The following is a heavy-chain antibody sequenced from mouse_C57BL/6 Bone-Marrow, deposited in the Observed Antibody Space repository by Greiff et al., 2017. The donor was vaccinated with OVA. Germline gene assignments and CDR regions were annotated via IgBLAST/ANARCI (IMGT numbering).Heavy chain of an antibody. V-gene: IGHV1-50*01. D-gene: IGHD1-1*01. Sequence: QVQLQQPGAELVKPGASVKLSCKASGYTFTSYWMQWVKQRPGQGLEWIGEIDPSDSYTNYNQKFKGKATLTVDTSSSTAYMQLSSLTSEDSAGYCCGRRGGWSYDGYWYLDVWGTGTTVTVSS. CDR3: GRRGGWSYDGYWYLDV. CDR1: GYTFTSYW. J-gene: IGHJ1*03. CDR2: IDPSDSYT.